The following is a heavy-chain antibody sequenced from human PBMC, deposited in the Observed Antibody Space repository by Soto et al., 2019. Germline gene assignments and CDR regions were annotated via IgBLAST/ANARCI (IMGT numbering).Heavy chain of an antibody. V-gene: IGHV1-8*01. J-gene: IGHJ4*02. CDR1: GYSFTGLD. CDR2: MQPSSGRT. CDR3: ARGVTAGVDY. Sequence: QVQLVQSGAEVREPGASVKVSCKASGYSFTGLDINWVRQTTGQGLEWMGWMQPSSGRTGYAQKFQGRVTMTRDTSRNTAYMELSSLTSDDTAFYYCARGVTAGVDYWGQGTLVTVSS. D-gene: IGHD1-26*01.